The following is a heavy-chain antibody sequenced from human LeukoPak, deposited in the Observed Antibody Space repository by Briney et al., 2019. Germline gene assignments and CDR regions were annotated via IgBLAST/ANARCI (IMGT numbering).Heavy chain of an antibody. Sequence: SETLSLTCTVSGGSISSSSYYWGWIRQPPGKGLEWIGSIYYSGSTYYNQSLKSRVTISVDTSKNQFSLKLSSVTAADTAVYYCARRSDYYYYGMDVWGQGTTVTVSS. V-gene: IGHV4-39*01. CDR2: IYYSGST. J-gene: IGHJ6*02. CDR3: ARRSDYYYYGMDV. CDR1: GGSISSSSYY.